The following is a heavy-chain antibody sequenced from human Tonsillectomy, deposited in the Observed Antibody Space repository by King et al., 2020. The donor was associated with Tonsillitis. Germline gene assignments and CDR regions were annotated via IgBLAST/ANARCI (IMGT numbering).Heavy chain of an antibody. Sequence: VQLVESGGGLVKPGGSLRLSGAASGFTFGNAWRSWVRQAPGKGLEWVGRIKSKTDGGTTDYAAPVTGRFTIPRDDSKNTLYLQMNSLKTEDTAVYYCTTAARYDYVWGSYRPDWGQGTLVTVSS. CDR1: GFTFGNAW. V-gene: IGHV3-15*01. CDR2: IKSKTDGGTT. J-gene: IGHJ4*02. D-gene: IGHD3-16*02. CDR3: TTAARYDYVWGSYRPD.